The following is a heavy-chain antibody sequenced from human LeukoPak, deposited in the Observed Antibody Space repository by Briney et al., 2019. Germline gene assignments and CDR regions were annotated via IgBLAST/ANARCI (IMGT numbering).Heavy chain of an antibody. Sequence: GGSLRLSCAASGFTFSSYAMSWVRQAPGKGLEWVSAISGSGGSTYYADSVKGRFTISRDNSKNTLYLQMNSLRAEDTAVYYCAKKGRYYDSSGYYSLDYSGQGTLVTVSS. D-gene: IGHD3-22*01. V-gene: IGHV3-23*01. CDR3: AKKGRYYDSSGYYSLDY. CDR2: ISGSGGST. J-gene: IGHJ4*02. CDR1: GFTFSSYA.